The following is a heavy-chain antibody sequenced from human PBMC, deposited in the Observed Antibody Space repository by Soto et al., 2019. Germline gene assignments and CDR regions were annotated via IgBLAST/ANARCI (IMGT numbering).Heavy chain of an antibody. J-gene: IGHJ4*02. V-gene: IGHV3-64D*08. Sequence: GGSLRLSCSASGFTFSSYAMHWVRQAPGKGLEYVSAISSNGGSTYYADSVKGRFTISRDNSKNTLYLQMSSLRAEDTAVYYCVSFLVEQQWHLADFDYWGQGTLVTVSS. D-gene: IGHD6-19*01. CDR1: GFTFSSYA. CDR2: ISSNGGST. CDR3: VSFLVEQQWHLADFDY.